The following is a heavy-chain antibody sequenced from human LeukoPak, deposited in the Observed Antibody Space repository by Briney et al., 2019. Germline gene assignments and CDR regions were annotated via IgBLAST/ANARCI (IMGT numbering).Heavy chain of an antibody. V-gene: IGHV3-21*01. D-gene: IGHD6-13*01. CDR3: ARAKRQQLVLGNWFDP. CDR2: ISSSSTYI. CDR1: GFTFSSYS. J-gene: IGHJ5*02. Sequence: GGSLRLSCAASGFTFSSYSMNWVRQAPGKWLEWVSSISSSSTYIYYADSVKGRFTISRDNAKNSLYLQMNSLRAEDTAVYYCARAKRQQLVLGNWFDPWGQGTLVTVSS.